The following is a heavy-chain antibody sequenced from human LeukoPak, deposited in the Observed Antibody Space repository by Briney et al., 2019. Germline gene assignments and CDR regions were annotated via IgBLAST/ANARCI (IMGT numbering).Heavy chain of an antibody. J-gene: IGHJ5*02. V-gene: IGHV3-74*01. CDR1: VYTLSNFW. CDR3: ARDLGQYYDRSDNWFDP. D-gene: IGHD3-22*01. CDR2: LNCEGMNT. Sequence: GGSLRLFCAASVYTLSNFWTHGVPQARGRGRVCVSRLNCEGMNTSYADSARGRFTIPRDNAKNTLHVQMNSQRAEDTRVYLCARDLGQYYDRSDNWFDPWGEGTLVTVSS.